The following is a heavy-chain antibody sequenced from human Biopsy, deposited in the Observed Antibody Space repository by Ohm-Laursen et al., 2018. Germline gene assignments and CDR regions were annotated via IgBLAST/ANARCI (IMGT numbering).Heavy chain of an antibody. Sequence: SETLSLTCTVSGGSISSDYWSWIRQTPGKGLEWIGYIYYSGSTNYNPYLKSRVTISVDTSKNQFPLRLNSVTAADTAVYYCARATNSTGWPYYYFYGMDVWGQGTTVTVSS. CDR2: IYYSGST. J-gene: IGHJ6*02. CDR3: ARATNSTGWPYYYFYGMDV. CDR1: GGSISSDY. V-gene: IGHV4-59*01. D-gene: IGHD2/OR15-2a*01.